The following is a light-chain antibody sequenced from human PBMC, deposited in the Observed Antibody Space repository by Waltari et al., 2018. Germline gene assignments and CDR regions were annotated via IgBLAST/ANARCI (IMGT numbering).Light chain of an antibody. CDR3: QEYDTLPVT. CDR2: KSS. Sequence: DIQMTQSPSTLSASVGDRVTITCRASQSVKNNLAWYQQQPGKAPKVLIHKSSRLESGVPSRFTGSGYETEFTLTISSLQPDDFATYYCQEYDTLPVTFGRGTRVEI. J-gene: IGKJ4*01. V-gene: IGKV1-5*03. CDR1: QSVKNN.